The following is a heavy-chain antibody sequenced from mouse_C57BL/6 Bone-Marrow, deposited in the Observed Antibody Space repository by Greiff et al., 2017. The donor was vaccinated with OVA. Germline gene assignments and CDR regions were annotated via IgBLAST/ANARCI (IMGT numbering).Heavy chain of an antibody. J-gene: IGHJ4*01. CDR3: ARPRYYYGSSYYAMDY. Sequence: QVQLQQSGAELMKPGASVKLSCKATGYTFTGYWIEWVKQRPGHGLEWIGEILPGSGSTNYNEKFKGKATFTADTSSNTAYMQLSSLTTEDAAIYYCARPRYYYGSSYYAMDYWGQGTSVTVSS. D-gene: IGHD1-1*01. CDR2: ILPGSGST. CDR1: GYTFTGYW. V-gene: IGHV1-9*01.